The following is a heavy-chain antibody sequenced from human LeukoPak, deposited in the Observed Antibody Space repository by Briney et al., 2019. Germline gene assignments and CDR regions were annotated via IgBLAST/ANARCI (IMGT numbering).Heavy chain of an antibody. CDR2: IYYSGST. J-gene: IGHJ2*01. CDR1: GGSISSSSYY. Sequence: SETLSLTCTVSGGSISSSSYYWGWIRQPPGKGLEWIGSIYYSGSTYYNPSLKSRVTISVDTSKNQFSLKLSSVTAADTAVYYCARRRGGGYWYFDLWGRGTLVTVSS. V-gene: IGHV4-39*01. CDR3: ARRRGGGYWYFDL.